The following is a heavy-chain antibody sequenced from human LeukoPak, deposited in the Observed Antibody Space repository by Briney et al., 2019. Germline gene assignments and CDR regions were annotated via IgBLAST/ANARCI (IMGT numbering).Heavy chain of an antibody. Sequence: GGSLTLSCAASGFTFDDYAMHWLRQVPGKGLEWLSLISWDGGYFEYADSVKGRFNIYRDNSKNSLYMEMHSLTDEDSALYYCVREKGSSGWYSRYYFDNWGQGALVTVSS. CDR2: ISWDGGYF. CDR3: VREKGSSGWYSRYYFDN. CDR1: GFTFDDYA. V-gene: IGHV3-43D*03. J-gene: IGHJ4*02. D-gene: IGHD6-19*01.